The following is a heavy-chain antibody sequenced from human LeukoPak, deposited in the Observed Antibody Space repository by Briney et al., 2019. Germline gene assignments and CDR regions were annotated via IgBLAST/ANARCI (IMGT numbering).Heavy chain of an antibody. D-gene: IGHD3-22*01. CDR3: ARENYYYGSSGYRY. J-gene: IGHJ4*02. V-gene: IGHV3-33*01. CDR2: IWYDGSNK. Sequence: GGSLRLSCAASGFTFSSYGMHWVRQAPGKGLEWVAVIWYDGSNKYYADSVKGRFTIPRDNSKNTLYLQMNSLRAEDTAVYYCARENYYYGSSGYRYWGQGTLVTVSS. CDR1: GFTFSSYG.